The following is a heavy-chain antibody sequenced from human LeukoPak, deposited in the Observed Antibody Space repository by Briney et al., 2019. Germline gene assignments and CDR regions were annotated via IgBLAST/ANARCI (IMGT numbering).Heavy chain of an antibody. D-gene: IGHD3-22*01. CDR3: ARDGYYYDSSLDS. CDR1: EFTFSNYA. J-gene: IGHJ4*02. Sequence: GGTLRLSCAASEFTFSNYAIHWVRQAPGKGLEWVTIISDYGNNKYYTDSVKGRFTISRDNSKNTVYLQMNSLRDDDTAVYYCARDGYYYDSSLDSWGQGTLVTVSS. CDR2: ISDYGNNK. V-gene: IGHV3-30*04.